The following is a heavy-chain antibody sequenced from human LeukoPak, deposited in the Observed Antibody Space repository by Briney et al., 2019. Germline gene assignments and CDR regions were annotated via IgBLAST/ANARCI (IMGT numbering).Heavy chain of an antibody. CDR3: ARDLTITMVRGASSYDALDI. CDR2: INPSGGST. D-gene: IGHD3-10*01. Sequence: ASVKVSCKASGYTFTSYYMHWVRQAPGQGLEWMGIINPSGGSTSYAQKFQGRVTMTRDTSTSTVYMELSSLRSEDTAVYYCARDLTITMVRGASSYDALDIWGQGTMVTVSS. CDR1: GYTFTSYY. V-gene: IGHV1-46*01. J-gene: IGHJ3*02.